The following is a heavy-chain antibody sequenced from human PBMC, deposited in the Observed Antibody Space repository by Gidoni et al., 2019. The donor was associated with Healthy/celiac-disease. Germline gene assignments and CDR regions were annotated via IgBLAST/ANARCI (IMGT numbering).Heavy chain of an antibody. Sequence: QVQLQESGPGLVKPSGTLSLTCAVSGGSISRSNWWRWVRQPPGKGLEWIGEIYHSGSTNYNPSLKSRVTISVDKSKNQFSLKLSSVTAADTAVYYCAQLVVPAAMGGGWFDPWGQGTLVTVSS. CDR3: AQLVVPAAMGGGWFDP. CDR1: GGSISRSNW. V-gene: IGHV4-4*02. D-gene: IGHD2-2*01. CDR2: IYHSGST. J-gene: IGHJ5*02.